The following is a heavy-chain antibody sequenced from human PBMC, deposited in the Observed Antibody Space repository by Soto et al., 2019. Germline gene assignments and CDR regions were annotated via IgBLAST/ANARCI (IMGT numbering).Heavy chain of an antibody. CDR3: AREDDGGDRDYYGLDV. D-gene: IGHD2-21*02. Sequence: QVQLQQSGPGLVKPSQTLSLTCTVSGGSISYEYYHWTWIRQSPGKGLEWIGYIHYSGSIIYNTSFKCRVTISVDTSKNPYSLQLSSVTAADTAVYFCAREDDGGDRDYYGLDVWGQGTTVTVSS. CDR1: GGSISYEYYH. V-gene: IGHV4-30-4*08. CDR2: IHYSGSI. J-gene: IGHJ6*02.